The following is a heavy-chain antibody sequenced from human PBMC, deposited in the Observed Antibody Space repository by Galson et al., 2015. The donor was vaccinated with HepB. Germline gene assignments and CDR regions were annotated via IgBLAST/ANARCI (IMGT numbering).Heavy chain of an antibody. CDR2: ISSSSTTI. Sequence: SLRLSCAASGFTFSSYNMNWVRRAPGKGLEWVSYISSSSTTIYYADSVKGRFTISRDNAKNSLYLQMNSLRDEDTAVFYCASTPMYSGSFYADYWGQGTLVTVSS. CDR3: ASTPMYSGSFYADY. D-gene: IGHD1-26*01. CDR1: GFTFSSYN. J-gene: IGHJ4*02. V-gene: IGHV3-48*02.